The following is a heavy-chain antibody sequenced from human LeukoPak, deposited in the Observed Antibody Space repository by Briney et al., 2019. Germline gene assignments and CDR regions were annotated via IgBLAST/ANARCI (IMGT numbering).Heavy chain of an antibody. CDR3: SRLGPYSSDWYGYFDY. CDR2: INPTGGST. D-gene: IGHD6-19*01. CDR1: GYTFTSYY. J-gene: IGHJ4*02. Sequence: AXVXVSCKASGYTFTSYYIHWVRQAPGQGLEWMGLINPTGGSTSYAQKFQGRVTMTRDTSTSTVYMELSSLRSEDTAVYYCSRLGPYSSDWYGYFDYWGQGTLVTVSS. V-gene: IGHV1-46*01.